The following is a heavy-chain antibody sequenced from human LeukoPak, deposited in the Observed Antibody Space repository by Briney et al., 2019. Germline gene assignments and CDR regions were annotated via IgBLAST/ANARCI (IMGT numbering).Heavy chain of an antibody. CDR2: IKREGNEK. CDR3: AKEGAYPIITYDS. Sequence: GGSLRLSCAASGFTFSSYWMNWVSQAPGKGLEWVANIKREGNEKKYVDSVRGRFSISRDNAKNSLYLQMDSLRAEDTAVYYCAKEGAYPIITYDSWGQGALVTVSS. J-gene: IGHJ5*01. V-gene: IGHV3-7*01. CDR1: GFTFSSYW. D-gene: IGHD3-10*01.